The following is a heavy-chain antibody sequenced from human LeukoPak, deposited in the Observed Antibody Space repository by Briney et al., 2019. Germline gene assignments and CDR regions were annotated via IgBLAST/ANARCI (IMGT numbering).Heavy chain of an antibody. V-gene: IGHV3-11*04. Sequence: PGGPLRLSCAASGFTFSDYYMSWIRQAPGKGLEWVSYISSSGSTIYYADSVKGRFTISRDNAKNSLYLQMNSLRAEDTAVYYCARGSGTNFWSGYYTGFDYWGQGTLVTVSS. J-gene: IGHJ4*02. CDR3: ARGSGTNFWSGYYTGFDY. CDR1: GFTFSDYY. CDR2: ISSSGSTI. D-gene: IGHD3-3*01.